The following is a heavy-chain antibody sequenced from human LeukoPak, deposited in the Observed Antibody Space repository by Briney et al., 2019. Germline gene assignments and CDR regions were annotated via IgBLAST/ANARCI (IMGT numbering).Heavy chain of an antibody. CDR3: ARYQLVWLPAPVFVN. D-gene: IGHD6-13*01. CDR2: IKEDGSEN. J-gene: IGHJ4*02. Sequence: GGSLRLSCAASGFTFSNYWMTWVRQAPGRGLEWVANIKEDGSENYYVESVKGRFAISRDNAKNSLYLQMNSLRAEDTAVYYCARYQLVWLPAPVFVNWGQGTLVTVSS. CDR1: GFTFSNYW. V-gene: IGHV3-7*01.